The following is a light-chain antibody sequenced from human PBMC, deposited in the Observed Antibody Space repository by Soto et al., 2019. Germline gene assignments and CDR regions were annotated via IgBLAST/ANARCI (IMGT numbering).Light chain of an antibody. J-gene: IGKJ4*01. Sequence: IQLTQSPPSLSASVGDRVTITCRASQDIAIYLACYQQKPGEETHLLTHSSPNLHWGGPSRFSGSGSGRHRTHTIPRLQAEDCGTCSCQQTSRYPTTFGGGTK. CDR2: SSP. CDR1: QDIAIY. V-gene: IGKV1-9*01. CDR3: QQTSRYPTT.